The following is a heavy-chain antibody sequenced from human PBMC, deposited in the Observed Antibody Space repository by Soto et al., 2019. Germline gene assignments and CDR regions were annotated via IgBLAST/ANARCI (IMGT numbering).Heavy chain of an antibody. Sequence: SVKVSCKASGFTFTSSAVQWVRQARGQRLEWIGWIVVGSGNTNCAQKFQERVTITRDMSTSTAYMELSSLRSEDTAVYYCAATIDTSYYYYGMDVWGQGTTVTVSS. D-gene: IGHD2-2*01. CDR2: IVVGSGNT. CDR1: GFTFTSSA. V-gene: IGHV1-58*01. J-gene: IGHJ6*02. CDR3: AATIDTSYYYYGMDV.